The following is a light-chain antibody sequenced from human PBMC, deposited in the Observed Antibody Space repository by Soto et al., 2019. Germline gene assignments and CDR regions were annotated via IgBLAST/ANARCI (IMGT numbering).Light chain of an antibody. CDR2: GVS. CDR1: SSDIGAYDY. V-gene: IGLV2-8*01. Sequence: QSALTQPASASGSPGQSVTISCTGTSSDIGAYDYISWYQHHPGKAPKLILHGVSERPSGVPDRFSGSKSGNTASLTVSGLQPEDEADYFCSSYAGRNNLLFGGGTKVTVL. J-gene: IGLJ2*01. CDR3: SSYAGRNNLL.